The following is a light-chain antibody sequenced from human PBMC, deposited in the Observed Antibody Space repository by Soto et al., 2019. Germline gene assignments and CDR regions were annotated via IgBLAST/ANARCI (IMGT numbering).Light chain of an antibody. Sequence: DIVLTQSPATLSLSPGERATLSCRASQSVSSYLAWYQQKPGQAPMLLIYDASNRATGIPARFSGSGSGTDFTLTISSLEPEDFAVYYCQQRSNWPPFLTFGGGTKVEIK. CDR1: QSVSSY. J-gene: IGKJ4*02. CDR2: DAS. CDR3: QQRSNWPPFLT. V-gene: IGKV3-11*01.